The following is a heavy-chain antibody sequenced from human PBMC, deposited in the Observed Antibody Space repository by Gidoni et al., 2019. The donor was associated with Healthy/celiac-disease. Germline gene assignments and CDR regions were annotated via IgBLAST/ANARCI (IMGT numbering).Heavy chain of an antibody. V-gene: IGHV4-59*01. D-gene: IGHD3-3*01. CDR3: ARESVYDFWSGYTYGMDV. CDR2: IYYSGST. CDR1: VGSISSYY. Sequence: QVQLQESGPGLVKPSETLSLTCTVSVGSISSYYWSWIRQPPGKGLEWIGYIYYSGSTNYNPSLKSRVTISVDTSKNQFSLKLSSVTAADTAVYYCARESVYDFWSGYTYGMDVWGQGTTVTVSS. J-gene: IGHJ6*02.